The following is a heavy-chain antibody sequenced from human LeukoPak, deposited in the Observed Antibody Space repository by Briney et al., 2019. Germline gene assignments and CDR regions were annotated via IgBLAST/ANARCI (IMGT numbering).Heavy chain of an antibody. Sequence: PSQTLSLTCTVSGGSISSGSYYWSWIRQPAGKGLEWIGRIYTSGSTNYNPSLKSRVTISLDTSKNQFSLRVPSVTAADTAFYFCASSLTGYSSSWFLAYWGPGTLVTVSS. CDR3: ASSLTGYSSSWFLAY. J-gene: IGHJ4*02. CDR1: GGSISSGSYY. V-gene: IGHV4-61*02. D-gene: IGHD6-13*01. CDR2: IYTSGST.